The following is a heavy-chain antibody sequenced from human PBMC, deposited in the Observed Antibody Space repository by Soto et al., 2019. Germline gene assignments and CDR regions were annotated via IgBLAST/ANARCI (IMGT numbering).Heavy chain of an antibody. J-gene: IGHJ1*01. D-gene: IGHD6-19*01. V-gene: IGHV1-46*03. CDR1: GYTFTSYY. CDR3: ARRLAVAGHEYFQH. CDR2: IDPGGGST. Sequence: AASVKVSCEACGYTFTSYYMNWVRQAPGQGLVWMGIIDPGGGSTDYAQKFQGRITMTRDTSTSTVYMELSSLRSDDTAMYYCARRLAVAGHEYFQHWGQGTLVTVSS.